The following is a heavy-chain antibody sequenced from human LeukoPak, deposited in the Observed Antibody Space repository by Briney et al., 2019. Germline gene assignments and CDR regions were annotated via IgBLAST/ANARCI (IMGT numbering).Heavy chain of an antibody. Sequence: GGSLRLSCAASGFTFSSYWMTWVRQAPGKGLEWVAKTKQDGSEKYYVDSVKGRFTISRDNAKNSLYLQMNSLGAEDTAVYYCARRGTSSSWAHFDYWGQGTLVTVSS. CDR2: TKQDGSEK. V-gene: IGHV3-7*05. CDR3: ARRGTSSSWAHFDY. D-gene: IGHD6-13*01. CDR1: GFTFSSYW. J-gene: IGHJ4*02.